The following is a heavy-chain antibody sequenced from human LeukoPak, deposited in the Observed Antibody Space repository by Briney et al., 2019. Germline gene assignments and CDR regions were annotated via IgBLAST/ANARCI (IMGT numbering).Heavy chain of an antibody. CDR2: IYYRGST. CDR3: ARTFYDTLDSDAFDF. D-gene: IGHD2/OR15-2a*01. Sequence: SETLSLTCTVSGGSINNYYWSWIRQPPGKGLEWIRYIYYRGSTNYNPSLKSRVTFSVDTSKNQFSLKLNSVTAADTAVYYCARTFYDTLDSDAFDFWGQGTMVIVSS. CDR1: GGSINNYY. V-gene: IGHV4-59*01. J-gene: IGHJ3*01.